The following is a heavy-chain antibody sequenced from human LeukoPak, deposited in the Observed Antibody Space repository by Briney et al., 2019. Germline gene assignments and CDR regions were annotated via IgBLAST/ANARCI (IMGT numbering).Heavy chain of an antibody. J-gene: IGHJ6*02. D-gene: IGHD1-1*01. CDR3: ANDDSFRMDV. CDR2: IYHGGGT. CDR1: GGSISSRDW. Sequence: SETLSLTCAVSGGSISSRDWWSWVRQPRGKGLEWIGDIYHGGGTNYNPSLKSRVTISVDKSKNQFSLNLSSVTAADTAVYYCANDDSFRMDVWGQGTTVTVS. V-gene: IGHV4-4*02.